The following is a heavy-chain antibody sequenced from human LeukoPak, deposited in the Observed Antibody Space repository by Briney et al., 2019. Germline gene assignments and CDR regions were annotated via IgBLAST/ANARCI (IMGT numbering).Heavy chain of an antibody. Sequence: GESLKISCKGSGYSFTTYWIGWVRQMPGKGLEWMGMIYPDDSNTRYSPSFQGQVTISADKSISTAYLQWSSLKASDTAMYYCARPGSRGSVYYFDYWGQGTLVTVSS. CDR1: GYSFTTYW. CDR3: ARPGSRGSVYYFDY. CDR2: IYPDDSNT. V-gene: IGHV5-51*01. D-gene: IGHD3-10*01. J-gene: IGHJ4*02.